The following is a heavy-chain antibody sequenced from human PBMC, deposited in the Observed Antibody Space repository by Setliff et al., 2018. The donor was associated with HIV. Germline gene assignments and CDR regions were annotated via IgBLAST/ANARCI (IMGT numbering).Heavy chain of an antibody. J-gene: IGHJ4*02. CDR2: MYYSGNT. Sequence: SETLSLTCTVSGVSISNYYWSWIRQPPGKGLEWIGYMYYSGNTNYNPSLKSRVTISVDTSKSQFSLKLNSVTAADTAVYYCAGDQSDWFYWGQGTLVTVSS. CDR1: GVSISNYY. CDR3: AGDQSDWFY. V-gene: IGHV4-59*01. D-gene: IGHD3-3*01.